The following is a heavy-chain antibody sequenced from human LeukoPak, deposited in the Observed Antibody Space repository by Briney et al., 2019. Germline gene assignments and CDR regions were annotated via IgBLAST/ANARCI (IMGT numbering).Heavy chain of an antibody. Sequence: SQTLSLTCTVSGGSISRGGYYWSWIRQHPGKGLEWIGYIYHSGSPYYNPSLKSRVTTSVDTSKNQFSLRLSSVTAADTAVYYCARVGSARGWYFDLWGRGTLVTVSS. CDR1: GGSISRGGYY. CDR2: IYHSGSP. J-gene: IGHJ2*01. D-gene: IGHD2-15*01. V-gene: IGHV4-31*03. CDR3: ARVGSARGWYFDL.